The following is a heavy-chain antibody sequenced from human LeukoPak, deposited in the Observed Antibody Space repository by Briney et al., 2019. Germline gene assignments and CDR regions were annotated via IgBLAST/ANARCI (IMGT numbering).Heavy chain of an antibody. Sequence: GGSLRLSCAASGFTFSNFWMSWVRQAPGKGLEWVASIKQDGSEKYYVDSLKGRFTISRDNAKNSLSLQMNSLRAEDTAVYYCARVYSSSWYRKPDAFDIWGQGTMVTVSS. CDR2: IKQDGSEK. D-gene: IGHD6-13*01. CDR3: ARVYSSSWYRKPDAFDI. CDR1: GFTFSNFW. J-gene: IGHJ3*02. V-gene: IGHV3-7*04.